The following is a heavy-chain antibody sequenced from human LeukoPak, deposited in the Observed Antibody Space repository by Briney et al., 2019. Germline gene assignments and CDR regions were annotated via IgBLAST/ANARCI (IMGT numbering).Heavy chain of an antibody. D-gene: IGHD3/OR15-3a*01. J-gene: IGHJ4*02. CDR2: ISYDGSNK. Sequence: GRSLRLSCAASGFTFSSYAMHWVRQAPGKGLEWVAVISYDGSNKYYADSVKGRFTISRDNSKNTLYLQMNSLRAEDTAVYYCARDPGPRGPEYYFDYWGQGTLVTVSS. V-gene: IGHV3-30-3*01. CDR3: ARDPGPRGPEYYFDY. CDR1: GFTFSSYA.